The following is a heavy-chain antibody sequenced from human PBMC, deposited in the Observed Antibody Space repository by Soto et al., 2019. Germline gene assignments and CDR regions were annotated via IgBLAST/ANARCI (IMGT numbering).Heavy chain of an antibody. CDR3: ARDRLTGGSYYYYYMDV. Sequence: PGGSLGLSCAASGVTFSDYDMSWIRQDPGKGLEWVSYISSSGSTIYYADSVKGRFTISRDNAKNSLYLQMNSLRAEDTAVYYCARDRLTGGSYYYYYMDVWGKGTTVTVSS. CDR2: ISSSGSTI. D-gene: IGHD7-27*01. CDR1: GVTFSDYD. V-gene: IGHV3-11*01. J-gene: IGHJ6*03.